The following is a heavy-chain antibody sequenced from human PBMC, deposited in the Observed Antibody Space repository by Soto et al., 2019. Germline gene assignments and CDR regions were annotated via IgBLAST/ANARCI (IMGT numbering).Heavy chain of an antibody. Sequence: SETLSLTCTVSGGSISSSSYYWGWIRQPPGKGLEWIGSIYYSGSTYYNPSLKSRVTISVDTSKNQFSLKLSSVTAADTAVYYCARLCSGGSCYFGNWFEPWGQGTLVTVSS. V-gene: IGHV4-39*01. CDR2: IYYSGST. J-gene: IGHJ5*02. D-gene: IGHD2-15*01. CDR3: ARLCSGGSCYFGNWFEP. CDR1: GGSISSSSYY.